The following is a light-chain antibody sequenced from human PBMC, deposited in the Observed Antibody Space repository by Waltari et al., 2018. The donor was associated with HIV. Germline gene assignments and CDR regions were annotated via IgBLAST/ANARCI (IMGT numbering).Light chain of an antibody. CDR3: CSYADNYPVV. CDR2: DVN. CDR1: SSDVGGYNY. V-gene: IGLV2-11*01. J-gene: IGLJ2*01. Sequence: QSALTQPRSVSGSPGQSVTISCTGTSSDVGGYNYVSWYQHHPGKSPKFMIYDVNKRPSGVPVCFSASNSGNTASLTISGLQAEDEADYYCCSYADNYPVVFGGGTKLTVL.